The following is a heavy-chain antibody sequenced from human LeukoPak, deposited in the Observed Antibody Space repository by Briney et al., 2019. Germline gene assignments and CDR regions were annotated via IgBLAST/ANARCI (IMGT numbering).Heavy chain of an antibody. Sequence: SETLSLTCTVSGGSAGNYYWSWVRQPAGKGLEWIGRMYTSGITNSNPSLKSRVTMSVDTSKNQFSLNLTSVTAADTAVYYCAREITGTRGVDYWGQGILVTVSS. CDR1: GGSAGNYY. D-gene: IGHD1-7*01. V-gene: IGHV4-4*07. CDR3: AREITGTRGVDY. CDR2: MYTSGIT. J-gene: IGHJ4*02.